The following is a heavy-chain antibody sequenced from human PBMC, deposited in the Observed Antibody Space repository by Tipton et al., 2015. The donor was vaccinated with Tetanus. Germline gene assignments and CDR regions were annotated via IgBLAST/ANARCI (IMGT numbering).Heavy chain of an antibody. J-gene: IGHJ4*02. V-gene: IGHV3-30*03. CDR3: ARDPHTIRTGNHRGFDY. CDR1: GFTFSQYG. D-gene: IGHD3-10*01. Sequence: SLRLSCAASGFTFSQYGMHWVRQAPGKGLEWVAVTIDDGSEKHYAESVKGRFTISRDNGKNLLYLEMNSLRVEDTAVYYCARDPHTIRTGNHRGFDYWGQGTLVTVSS. CDR2: TIDDGSEK.